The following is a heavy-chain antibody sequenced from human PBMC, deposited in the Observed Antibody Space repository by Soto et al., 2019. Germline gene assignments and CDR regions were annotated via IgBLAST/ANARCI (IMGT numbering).Heavy chain of an antibody. CDR2: INPIFGTA. CDR3: ARVPQFWRGYGYNWFDP. V-gene: IGHV1-69*01. Sequence: QVQLVQSGAEVKKPGSSVKVSCKASGGTFSSYAISWVRQAPGQEHEWMGGINPIFGTANYAQKFQGRVTITAYESTSTAYMELISLRSEDTAVYYCARVPQFWRGYGYNWFDPWGQGTLVTVSS. D-gene: IGHD3-3*01. J-gene: IGHJ5*02. CDR1: GGTFSSYA.